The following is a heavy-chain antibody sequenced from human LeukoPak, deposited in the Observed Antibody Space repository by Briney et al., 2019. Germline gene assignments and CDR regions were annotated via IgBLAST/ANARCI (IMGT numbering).Heavy chain of an antibody. CDR2: IYYSRST. J-gene: IGHJ4*02. CDR1: GGSISSSSYY. CDR3: ASAYSGYYYFDY. V-gene: IGHV4-39*02. D-gene: IGHD5-12*01. Sequence: SETLSLTCTVSGGSISSSSYYWGWIRQPPGKGLEWIGCIYYSRSTYYNPSLKSRVTISGDTSENHFSLKLSSVTAADTAVYYCASAYSGYYYFDYWGQGTLVTVSS.